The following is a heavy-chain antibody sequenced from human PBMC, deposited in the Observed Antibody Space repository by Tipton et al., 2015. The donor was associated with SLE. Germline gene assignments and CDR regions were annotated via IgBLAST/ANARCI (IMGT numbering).Heavy chain of an antibody. D-gene: IGHD5-12*01. CDR1: GYSISSGYY. CDR3: AREPGGYSGQLGAFDI. CDR2: IYHSGST. Sequence: TLSLTCAVSGYSISSGYYWGWIRQPPGKGLEWIGSIYHSGSTYYNPSLKSRVTISVDTSKNQFSLKLSSVTAADTAVYYCAREPGGYSGQLGAFDIWGQGTMVTVSS. V-gene: IGHV4-38-2*02. J-gene: IGHJ3*02.